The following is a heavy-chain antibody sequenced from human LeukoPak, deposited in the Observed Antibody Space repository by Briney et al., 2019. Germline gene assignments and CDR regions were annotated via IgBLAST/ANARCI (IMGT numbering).Heavy chain of an antibody. Sequence: GGSLRLSCAASGFTFRSYSMNWVRQAPGKGLEWASTISSGSDYIYYADSVKGRFTISRDNAENSLYLQMNSLRAEDTAVYYCTRDLSLAAPQGFDYWGQGTLVTVSS. CDR1: GFTFRSYS. J-gene: IGHJ4*02. D-gene: IGHD6-6*01. V-gene: IGHV3-21*01. CDR3: TRDLSLAAPQGFDY. CDR2: ISSGSDYI.